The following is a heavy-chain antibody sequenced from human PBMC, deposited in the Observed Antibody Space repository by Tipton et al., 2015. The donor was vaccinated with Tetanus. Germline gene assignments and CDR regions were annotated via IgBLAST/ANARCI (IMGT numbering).Heavy chain of an antibody. J-gene: IGHJ4*02. CDR3: ARAHCTDGVCNFDF. V-gene: IGHV5-51*01. CDR2: IYPGDSDT. Sequence: QLVQSGGEVKKPGESLKTSCKGSGYIFNNYWIGWVRQKPGKGLEWMGIIYPGDSDTRYSPSFQGQVTISVDKSINTAYLQWSSLKASDTSMFYCARAHCTDGVCNFDFWGPGALVTVAS. D-gene: IGHD2-8*01. CDR1: GYIFNNYW.